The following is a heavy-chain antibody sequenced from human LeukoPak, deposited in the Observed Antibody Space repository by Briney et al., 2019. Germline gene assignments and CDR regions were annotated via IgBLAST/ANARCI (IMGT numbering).Heavy chain of an antibody. Sequence: PGGSLRLSCATSGFTLSYYGMHWVRQAPGKGREWVAHIWYDGSDKYYMDSVKGRFTISRDTSRSTVYLQMNRLRAEDTAVYYCARDLLALPHKYFDSWGQGTLVTVSS. V-gene: IGHV3-30*02. CDR1: GFTLSYYG. CDR3: ARDLLALPHKYFDS. CDR2: IWYDGSDK. J-gene: IGHJ4*02.